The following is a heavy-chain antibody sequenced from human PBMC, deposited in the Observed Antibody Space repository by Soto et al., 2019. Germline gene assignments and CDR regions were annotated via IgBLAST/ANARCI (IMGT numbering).Heavy chain of an antibody. V-gene: IGHV3-23*01. CDR3: AKRPYYDILTGYYKPFVDY. J-gene: IGHJ4*02. CDR2: ISGSGGST. CDR1: GFTFSSYA. D-gene: IGHD3-9*01. Sequence: GSLRLSCAASGFTFSSYAMSWVRQAPGKGLEWVSAISGSGGSTYYAGSVKGRFTISRDNSKNTLYLQMNSLRAEDTAVYYCAKRPYYDILTGYYKPFVDYWGQGTLVTLSS.